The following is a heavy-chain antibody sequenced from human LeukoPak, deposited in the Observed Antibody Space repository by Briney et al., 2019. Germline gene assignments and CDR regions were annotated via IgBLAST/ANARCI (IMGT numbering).Heavy chain of an antibody. V-gene: IGHV4-34*01. CDR3: ATTGYRGFDI. J-gene: IGHJ3*02. CDR2: INHSGST. Sequence: SETLSLTCAVYGGSFSGYYWSWIRQPPGKGLEWIGEINHSGSTNYNPSLKSRVTISVETSKNQFSLKLSSVTAADTAVYYCATTGYRGFDIWGQGTMVTVSS. CDR1: GGSFSGYY. D-gene: IGHD5-18*01.